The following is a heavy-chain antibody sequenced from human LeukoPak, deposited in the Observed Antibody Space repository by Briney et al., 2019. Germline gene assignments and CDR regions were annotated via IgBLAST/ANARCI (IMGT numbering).Heavy chain of an antibody. D-gene: IGHD2-2*01. CDR2: INHSGST. Sequence: SETLSLTCAVYGGSFSGYYWSWMRQPPGKGLEWIGEINHSGSTNYNPSLKSRVTISVDTSKNQFSQKLSSVTAADTAVYYCARGMLRGPRGYRSSTSCPRGAFDIWGQGAMVTVSS. V-gene: IGHV4-34*01. CDR3: ARGMLRGPRGYRSSTSCPRGAFDI. J-gene: IGHJ3*02. CDR1: GGSFSGYY.